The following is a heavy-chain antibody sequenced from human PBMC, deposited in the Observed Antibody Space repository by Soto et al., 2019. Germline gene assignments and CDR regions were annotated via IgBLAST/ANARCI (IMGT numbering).Heavy chain of an antibody. CDR1: GYTFTSYG. Sequence: GASAKVSCKASGYTFTSYGISWVRQAPGQGLEWMGWISAYNGNTNYAQKLQGRVTMTTDTSTSTAYMELRSLRSDDTAVYYCARDLVDSEIFGVVPVSDYWGQGTLVTVSS. V-gene: IGHV1-18*01. CDR2: ISAYNGNT. D-gene: IGHD3-3*01. J-gene: IGHJ4*02. CDR3: ARDLVDSEIFGVVPVSDY.